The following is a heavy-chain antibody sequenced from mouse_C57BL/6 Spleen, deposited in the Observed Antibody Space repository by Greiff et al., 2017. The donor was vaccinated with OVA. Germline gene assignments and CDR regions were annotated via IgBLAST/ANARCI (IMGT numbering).Heavy chain of an antibody. Sequence: EVKLVESGPELVKPGASVKMSCKASGYTFTDYNMHWVKQSHGKSLEWIGYINPNNGGTSYNQKFKGKATLTVNKSSSTAYMELRSLTSEDSAVYYCAIGTTAVATGFAYWGQGTLVTVSA. J-gene: IGHJ3*01. D-gene: IGHD1-1*01. CDR2: INPNNGGT. CDR1: GYTFTDYN. V-gene: IGHV1-22*01. CDR3: AIGTTAVATGFAY.